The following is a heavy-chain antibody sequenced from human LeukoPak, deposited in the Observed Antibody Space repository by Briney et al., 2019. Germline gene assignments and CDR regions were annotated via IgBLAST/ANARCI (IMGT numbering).Heavy chain of an antibody. CDR3: AKWGGKEDTYGPTPDY. J-gene: IGHJ4*02. CDR2: ISGSGGST. CDR1: GFTFSSYA. V-gene: IGHV3-23*01. D-gene: IGHD3-16*01. Sequence: GGSLRLSCAASGFTFSSYALSWVRQAPGKGLEWVSAISGSGGSTYYADSVKGRFTISRDNSKNTLYLQMNSLRAEDTAVYYCAKWGGKEDTYGPTPDYWGQGTLVTVSS.